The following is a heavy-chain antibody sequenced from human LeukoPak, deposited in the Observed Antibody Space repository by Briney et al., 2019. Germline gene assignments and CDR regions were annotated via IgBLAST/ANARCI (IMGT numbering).Heavy chain of an antibody. CDR3: ARRDDILTGFWH. J-gene: IGHJ4*02. CDR1: GSTFSSHT. CDR2: ISSTNSVI. D-gene: IGHD3-9*01. V-gene: IGHV3-48*04. Sequence: PGGSLRLSCAASGSTFSSHTMNWVRQAPGKGLEWVSYISSTNSVIYYADSVKGRFTISRDNAKNSLYLQMNSLRAEDTAVYYCARRDDILTGFWHWGQGTLVTVSS.